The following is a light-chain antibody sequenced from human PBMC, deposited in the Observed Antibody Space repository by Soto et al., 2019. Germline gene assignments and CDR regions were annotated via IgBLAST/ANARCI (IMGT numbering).Light chain of an antibody. CDR2: DAS. J-gene: IGKJ3*01. CDR3: QQYSDFLIS. V-gene: IGKV1-5*01. Sequence: DIQMTQSPSTLSASVGDRVTITCRASQSISRSLAWYQQKPGKAPSLLIYDASSLEGGVPSRFSGSGFGTEFTLTITNLQPADLATYYCQQYSDFLISFGPGTKVDIK. CDR1: QSISRS.